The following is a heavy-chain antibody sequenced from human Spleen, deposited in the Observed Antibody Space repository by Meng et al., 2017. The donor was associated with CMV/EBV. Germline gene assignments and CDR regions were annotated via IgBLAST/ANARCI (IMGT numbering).Heavy chain of an antibody. CDR1: GGTFCSYA. Sequence: VRLVQAGAEESEPESSVKVSCKAAGGTFCSYAISWVRQAPGQGLEWMGGIIPIFGTAIYAEKFQGRVTITADESTSTAYMGLSSLRSEDTAVYYCASGPNTYYYDSSGYGFDPWGQGTLVTVSS. D-gene: IGHD3-22*01. V-gene: IGHV1-69*12. J-gene: IGHJ5*02. CDR3: ASGPNTYYYDSSGYGFDP. CDR2: IIPIFGTA.